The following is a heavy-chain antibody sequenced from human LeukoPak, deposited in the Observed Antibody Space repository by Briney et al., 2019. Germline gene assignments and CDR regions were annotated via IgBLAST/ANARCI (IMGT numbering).Heavy chain of an antibody. CDR2: ISGSGGST. Sequence: PGWSLRLSCAASGFTFSSYAMSWVRQAPGKGLEWVSAISGSGGSTYYADSVKGRFTISRDNSKNTLYLRMNSLRAEDTAVYYCAKASIAVTTPVDYWGQGTLVTVSS. V-gene: IGHV3-23*01. CDR3: AKASIAVTTPVDY. D-gene: IGHD4-17*01. J-gene: IGHJ4*02. CDR1: GFTFSSYA.